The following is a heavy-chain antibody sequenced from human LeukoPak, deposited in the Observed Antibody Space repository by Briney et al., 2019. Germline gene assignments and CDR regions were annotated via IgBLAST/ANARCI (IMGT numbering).Heavy chain of an antibody. V-gene: IGHV3-21*01. CDR1: GFTFSSYS. J-gene: IGHJ4*02. CDR3: AKDRGYSSGSLGY. CDR2: ISSSSSYI. Sequence: GGSLRLSCAASGFTFSSYSMNWVRQAPGKGLEWVSSISSSSSYIYYADSVKGRFTISRDNAKNSLYLQMNSLRAEDTAVYYCAKDRGYSSGSLGYWGQGTLVTVSS. D-gene: IGHD6-19*01.